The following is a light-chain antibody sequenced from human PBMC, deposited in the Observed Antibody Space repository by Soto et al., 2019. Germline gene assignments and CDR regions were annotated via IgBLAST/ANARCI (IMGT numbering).Light chain of an antibody. CDR2: KAS. CDR1: QTIDSW. CDR3: QQYHIYSGT. V-gene: IGKV1-5*03. Sequence: HCTTTISPTEGSRLTLTCRASQTIDSWWAWYQQRPGKPPNLLIYKASTLASGVPSRFSGSGSGTEFTLTINSRQRDDCATYYCQQYHIYSGTFGQGTKVQIK. J-gene: IGKJ1*01.